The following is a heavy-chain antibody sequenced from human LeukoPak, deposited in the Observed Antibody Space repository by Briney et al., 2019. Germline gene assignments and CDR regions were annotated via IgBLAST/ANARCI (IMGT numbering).Heavy chain of an antibody. CDR2: IRYDGGNK. V-gene: IGHV3-30*02. D-gene: IGHD2-2*01. J-gene: IGHJ4*02. CDR1: GFTFSSYG. Sequence: PGGSPRLSCAASGFTFSSYGMHWVRQAPGKGLGRVAFIRYDGGNKYYADSVKCRFAFSRDNSKSTLYLQMNSLRPEDTAVYYCAKDVVWYCSSTSCSSPGYWGQGSLVTVSS. CDR3: AKDVVWYCSSTSCSSPGY.